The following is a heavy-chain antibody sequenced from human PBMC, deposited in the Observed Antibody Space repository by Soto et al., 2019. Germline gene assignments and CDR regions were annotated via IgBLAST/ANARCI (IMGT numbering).Heavy chain of an antibody. CDR3: AKDTPLRDGYNYPLDY. Sequence: QVQLVESGGGVVQPGRSLRLSCAASGFTFSSYGMHWVRQAPGKGLEWVAVISYDGSNKYYADSVKGRFTISRDNSKNTRYLQMNSLRAEDTAVYYCAKDTPLRDGYNYPLDYWGQGTLVTVSS. J-gene: IGHJ4*02. CDR1: GFTFSSYG. D-gene: IGHD5-12*01. V-gene: IGHV3-30*18. CDR2: ISYDGSNK.